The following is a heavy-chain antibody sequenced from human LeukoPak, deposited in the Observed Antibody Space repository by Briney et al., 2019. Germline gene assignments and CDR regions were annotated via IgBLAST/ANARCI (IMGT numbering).Heavy chain of an antibody. CDR1: GFTFDDYA. D-gene: IGHD2-15*01. J-gene: IGHJ4*02. CDR3: AKVAARGPIPDY. Sequence: GGSLRLSRAASGFTFDDYAMHWVRQAPGKGLEWVSLISGDGGSTYYADSVRGRFTISRDNSKNSLYLQMNSLRTEDTALYYCAKVAARGPIPDYWGQGTLVTVSS. V-gene: IGHV3-43*02. CDR2: ISGDGGST.